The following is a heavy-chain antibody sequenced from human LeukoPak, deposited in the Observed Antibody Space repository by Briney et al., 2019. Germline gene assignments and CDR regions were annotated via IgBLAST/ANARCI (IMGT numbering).Heavy chain of an antibody. V-gene: IGHV1-69*05. Sequence: GASVKVSCKTSGGTFSSYAISWVRQDPGQGLEWMGGIIPIFGTANYAQKSQGRVTITTDESTSTAYMELSSLRSEDTAVYYCARGKYDYVWGSYRPGRYYFDYWGQGTLVTVSS. D-gene: IGHD3-16*02. CDR2: IIPIFGTA. CDR1: GGTFSSYA. CDR3: ARGKYDYVWGSYRPGRYYFDY. J-gene: IGHJ4*02.